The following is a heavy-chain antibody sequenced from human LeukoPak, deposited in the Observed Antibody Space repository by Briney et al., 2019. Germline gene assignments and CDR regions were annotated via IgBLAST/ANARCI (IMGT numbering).Heavy chain of an antibody. CDR3: TTEACSGTSCYSDY. CDR2: IKAKANGGTT. D-gene: IGHD2-2*01. V-gene: IGHV3-15*01. CDR1: GFTFRNVW. Sequence: GGSLRLSCATSGFTFRNVWMNWVRQAPGKGLVWVGHIKAKANGGTTDYAAPVKGRFTVSRDDSKSTLYLQMNSLRSEDTAVYYCTTEACSGTSCYSDYWGQGTLVTVSS. J-gene: IGHJ4*02.